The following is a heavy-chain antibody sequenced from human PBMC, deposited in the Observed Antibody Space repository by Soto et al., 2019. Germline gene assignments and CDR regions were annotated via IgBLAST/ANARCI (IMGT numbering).Heavy chain of an antibody. CDR3: ARDLRPRSYYDILTGPDAFDI. CDR1: GGTFSSYA. CDR2: IIPIFGTA. Sequence: SVKVSCKASGGTFSSYAISWVRQAPGQGLEWMGGIIPIFGTANYAQKFQGRVTITADESTSTAYMELSSPRSEDTAVYYCARDLRPRSYYDILTGPDAFDIWGQGTMVTVSS. V-gene: IGHV1-69*13. J-gene: IGHJ3*02. D-gene: IGHD3-9*01.